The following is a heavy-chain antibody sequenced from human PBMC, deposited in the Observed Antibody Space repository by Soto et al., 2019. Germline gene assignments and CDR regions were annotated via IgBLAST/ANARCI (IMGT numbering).Heavy chain of an antibody. J-gene: IGHJ3*01. CDR2: IYHSGSP. CDR1: SGSIFTTNW. D-gene: IGHD3-16*01. V-gene: IGHV4-4*02. CDR3: ARKPDVATAKVGGGYVFDV. Sequence: QVQLQESGPGLVKPSGTLSLTCAASSGSIFTTNWWSWVRQSPGRGLQWIGDIYHSGSPKYNPSLKSRVSISMDKSKDRFFLHRTSVTAADTAVYYCARKPDVATAKVGGGYVFDVWGQGTMVTVSS.